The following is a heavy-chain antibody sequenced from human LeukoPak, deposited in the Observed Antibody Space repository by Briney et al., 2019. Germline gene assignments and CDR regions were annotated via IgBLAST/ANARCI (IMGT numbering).Heavy chain of an antibody. CDR2: IYSGGST. J-gene: IGHJ6*02. V-gene: IGHV3-53*01. CDR1: GFSVSSNY. Sequence: GGSLRLSCAASGFSVSSNYMSWVRQAPGKGLEWVSVIYSGGSTYYAGSVKGRFTISRDSSKNTLYLQMNSLGAEDTAVYYCARDQSRYPYYYYGMDVWGQGTTVTVSS. CDR3: ARDQSRYPYYYYGMDV. D-gene: IGHD1-14*01.